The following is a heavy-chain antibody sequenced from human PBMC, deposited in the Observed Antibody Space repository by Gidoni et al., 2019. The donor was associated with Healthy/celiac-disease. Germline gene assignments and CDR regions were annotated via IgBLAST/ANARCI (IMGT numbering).Heavy chain of an antibody. CDR2: IGSKAYGGTT. D-gene: IGHD2-2*01. V-gene: IGHV3-49*03. Sequence: EVQLVVSGGGLVQPGRSLRLSCTASGFPFGDCAMSWFRQAPGQGLEWVGFIGSKAYGGTTEYAASVKGRFTISRDDSKSIADLKMNSLKTEDTAVYYCTRDRVPAATFYYGMDVWGQGTTVTVSS. CDR3: TRDRVPAATFYYGMDV. J-gene: IGHJ6*02. CDR1: GFPFGDCA.